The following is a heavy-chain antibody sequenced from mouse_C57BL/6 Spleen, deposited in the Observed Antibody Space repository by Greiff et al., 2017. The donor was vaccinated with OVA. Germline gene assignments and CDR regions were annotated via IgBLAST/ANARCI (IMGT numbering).Heavy chain of an antibody. CDR2: IHPNSGST. Sequence: QVQLQQPGAELVKPGASVKLSCKASGYTFTSYWMHWVKQRPGQGLEWIGMIHPNSGSTNYNEKFKSKAPLTVDKSSSTAYMQLSSLTSEDSAVYYCARSGSNYPWFAYWGQGTLVTVSA. CDR3: ARSGSNYPWFAY. J-gene: IGHJ3*01. D-gene: IGHD2-5*01. V-gene: IGHV1-64*01. CDR1: GYTFTSYW.